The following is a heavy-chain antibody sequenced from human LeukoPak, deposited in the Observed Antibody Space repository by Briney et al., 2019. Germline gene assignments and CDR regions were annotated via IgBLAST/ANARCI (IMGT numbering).Heavy chain of an antibody. D-gene: IGHD3-22*01. CDR3: ARDRAMIVVVPPA. V-gene: IGHV3-7*01. CDR2: IKQDGSEK. CDR1: GFTFSSYW. Sequence: TGGSLRLSCAASGFTFSSYWMSWVRQAPGKGLEWVANIKQDGSEKYYVDSVKGRFTISRDNAKNSLYLQMNSLRAEDTAVYYCARDRAMIVVVPPAWGQGTLVTVSS. J-gene: IGHJ1*01.